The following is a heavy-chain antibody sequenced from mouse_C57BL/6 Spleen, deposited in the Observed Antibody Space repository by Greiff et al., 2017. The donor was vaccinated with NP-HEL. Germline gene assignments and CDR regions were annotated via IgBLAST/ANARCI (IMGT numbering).Heavy chain of an antibody. V-gene: IGHV1-64*01. J-gene: IGHJ3*01. D-gene: IGHD4-1*01. CDR3: GSAGTGGFAY. CDR2: IHPSSGST. Sequence: QVQLQQPGAELVKPGASVKLSCKASGYTFTSYWMHWVKQRPGQGLEWIGMIHPSSGSTNYNEKFKGKATLTVDKSSSTAYMQLSSLTSEDSAVYYCGSAGTGGFAYWGQGTLVTVSA. CDR1: GYTFTSYW.